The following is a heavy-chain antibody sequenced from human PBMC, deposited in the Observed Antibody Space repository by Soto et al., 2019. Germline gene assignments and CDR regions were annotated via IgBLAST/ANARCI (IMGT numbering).Heavy chain of an antibody. V-gene: IGHV4-39*01. Sequence: ETLSLTCTVSGGSISSSSYYWGWIRQPPGKGLEWIGSIYYSGSTYYNPSLKSRVTISVDTSKNQFSLKLSSVTAADTAVYYCARHTALEYYDFWSGPRGGDYYYGMDVWGQGTTVTVSS. J-gene: IGHJ6*02. D-gene: IGHD3-3*01. CDR2: IYYSGST. CDR1: GGSISSSSYY. CDR3: ARHTALEYYDFWSGPRGGDYYYGMDV.